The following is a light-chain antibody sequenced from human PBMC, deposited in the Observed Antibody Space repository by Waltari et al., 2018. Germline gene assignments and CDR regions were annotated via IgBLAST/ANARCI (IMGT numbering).Light chain of an antibody. Sequence: SSELTQDPAVSVALGQTARITCQAVSLIHYYDSGYQHKPGQASVLVMYDQDTRPSGIPDRFSASSSGNTVSLTIAGAQAEDEADYHCNSRDSSGRHLVFGGGTKLTVL. V-gene: IGLV3-19*01. CDR1: SLIHYY. CDR2: DQD. CDR3: NSRDSSGRHLV. J-gene: IGLJ3*02.